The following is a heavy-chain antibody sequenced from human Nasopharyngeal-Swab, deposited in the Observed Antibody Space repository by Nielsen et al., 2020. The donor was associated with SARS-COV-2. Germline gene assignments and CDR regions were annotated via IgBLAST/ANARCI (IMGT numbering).Heavy chain of an antibody. D-gene: IGHD6-19*01. CDR2: INPNSGGT. J-gene: IGHJ4*02. CDR3: ARARYSSGWYVDY. V-gene: IGHV1-2*06. CDR1: GYTFTGYY. Sequence: ASVKVSCKASGYTFTGYYMHWVRQAPGQGLEWMGRINPNSGGTNYARKFQGRVTMTRDTSISTAYMELSRLRSDDTAVYYCARARYSSGWYVDYWGQGTLVTVSS.